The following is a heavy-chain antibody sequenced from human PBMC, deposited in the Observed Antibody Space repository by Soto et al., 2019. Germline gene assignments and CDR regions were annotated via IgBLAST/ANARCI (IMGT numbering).Heavy chain of an antibody. V-gene: IGHV1-69*12. Sequence: QVQLVQSGAEVKKPGSSVKVSCKASVGTFSSYAISWVRQAPGQGLEWMGGIIPIFGTADYAQKFQGRVTITAYQSTSTAYMELSSLRSEDTAVYYCASHSSLRGYCISTSCYGYYYGMDVWGQGTTVTVSS. CDR3: ASHSSLRGYCISTSCYGYYYGMDV. CDR1: VGTFSSYA. D-gene: IGHD2-2*01. J-gene: IGHJ6*02. CDR2: IIPIFGTA.